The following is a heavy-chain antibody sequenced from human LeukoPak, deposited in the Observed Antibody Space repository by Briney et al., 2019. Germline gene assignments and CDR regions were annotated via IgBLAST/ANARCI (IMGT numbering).Heavy chain of an antibody. V-gene: IGHV3-9*01. D-gene: IGHD6-19*01. Sequence: PGGSLRLSCAASGVTFGDYAMNWVRQAPGKGLEWVSGISWNSGSIGYADSVKGRVTISRDNAKNSLYLQMNSLRAEDTALYYCAKDMGRISGWYGLDYYYGMDVWGQGTTVTVSS. CDR1: GVTFGDYA. CDR3: AKDMGRISGWYGLDYYYGMDV. J-gene: IGHJ6*02. CDR2: ISWNSGSI.